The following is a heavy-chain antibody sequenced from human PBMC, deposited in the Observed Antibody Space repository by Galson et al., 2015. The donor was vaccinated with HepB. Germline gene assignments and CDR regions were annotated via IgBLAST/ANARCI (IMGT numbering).Heavy chain of an antibody. J-gene: IGHJ4*02. V-gene: IGHV3-7*03. CDR2: IKQDGSEK. CDR3: ARDLANPYRLVAPTFFFDY. D-gene: IGHD5-12*01. CDR1: GFTFSSHW. Sequence: SLRLSCAASGFTFSSHWMSWVRQAPGKGLEWVANIKQDGSEKYNVDSVKGRFTISRDNAKNSVYLQMNSLRAEDTAVYYCARDLANPYRLVAPTFFFDYWGQGTLVTVSS.